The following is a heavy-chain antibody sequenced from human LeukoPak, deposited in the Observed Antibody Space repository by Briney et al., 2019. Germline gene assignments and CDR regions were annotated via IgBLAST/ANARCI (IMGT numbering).Heavy chain of an antibody. V-gene: IGHV3-74*01. J-gene: IGHJ4*02. CDR2: INSDGSST. D-gene: IGHD4-11*01. CDR3: AISGITTVGY. CDR1: GFTFISYW. Sequence: GGSLRLSCAASGFTFISYWMHWVRQAPGKGLEWVSRINSDGSSTSYADSVKGRFTISRDNAKNSLYLQMHSLRADDTAVYYCAISGITTVGYWGQGTLVAVSS.